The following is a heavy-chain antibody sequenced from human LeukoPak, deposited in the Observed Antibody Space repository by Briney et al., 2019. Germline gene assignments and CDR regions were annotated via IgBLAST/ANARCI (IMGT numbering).Heavy chain of an antibody. Sequence: GGSLRLSCAASGFTFSSYAMSWVRQAPGKGLEWVSAISGSGGSTHYADSVRGRFTISRDNSKNTLYLQMNSLRAEDTAVYYCAKDPGDYYDSSGYYHLAGFDYWGQGTLVTVSS. J-gene: IGHJ4*02. CDR1: GFTFSSYA. CDR2: ISGSGGST. D-gene: IGHD3-22*01. CDR3: AKDPGDYYDSSGYYHLAGFDY. V-gene: IGHV3-23*01.